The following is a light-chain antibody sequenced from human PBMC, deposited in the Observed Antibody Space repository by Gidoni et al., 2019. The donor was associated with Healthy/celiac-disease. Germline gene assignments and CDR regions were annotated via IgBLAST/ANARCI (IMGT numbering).Light chain of an antibody. CDR3: GTWDSSLSAVV. Sequence: QSVLTPPPSVSAAPGQKVTISCSGSSSNIGNNYVSWYQQLPGTAPKLLIYDSNKRPSRIPDRFSGSKSGTSATLGITGLQTGDEADYYCGTWDSSLSAVVFGGGTKLTVL. V-gene: IGLV1-51*01. CDR2: DSN. CDR1: SSNIGNNY. J-gene: IGLJ2*01.